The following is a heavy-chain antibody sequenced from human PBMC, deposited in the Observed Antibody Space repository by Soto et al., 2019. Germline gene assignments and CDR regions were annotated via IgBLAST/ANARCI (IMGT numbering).Heavy chain of an antibody. Sequence: GASVKVSCKASGGTFSSYAISWVRQAPGQGLEWMGGIIPIFGTANYAQKFQGRVTITADESTSTAYMELSSLRSEDTAVYYCARDEGYCTNGVCYTGGPFYYYYGMDVWGQGTTVTVS. V-gene: IGHV1-69*13. J-gene: IGHJ6*02. CDR2: IIPIFGTA. CDR3: ARDEGYCTNGVCYTGGPFYYYYGMDV. D-gene: IGHD2-8*01. CDR1: GGTFSSYA.